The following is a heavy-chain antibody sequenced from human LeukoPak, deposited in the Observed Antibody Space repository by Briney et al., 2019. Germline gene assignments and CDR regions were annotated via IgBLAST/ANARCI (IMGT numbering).Heavy chain of an antibody. J-gene: IGHJ4*02. CDR1: GFTFSRYW. Sequence: GGSLRLSCAASGFTFSRYWMSWVRQAPGKGLEWVANIKQDGSEKYYVDSVKGRFTISRDNAKNSLYLQMNSLRAEDTAVYYCARDDIVAGDYWGQGTLVTVSS. CDR3: ARDDIVAGDY. CDR2: IKQDGSEK. D-gene: IGHD2-15*01. V-gene: IGHV3-7*01.